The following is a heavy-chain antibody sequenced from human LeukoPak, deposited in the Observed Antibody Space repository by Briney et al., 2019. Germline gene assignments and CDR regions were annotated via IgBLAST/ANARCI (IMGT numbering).Heavy chain of an antibody. D-gene: IGHD3-10*01. Sequence: PSETLSLTCAVYGGSFSGYYWSWIRQPPGKGLEWIGEINHSGSTNYNPSLKSRVTISVDTSKNQFSLKLSSVTAADTAVYYCARDKGFGESLDYWGQGTLVTVSS. V-gene: IGHV4-34*01. CDR2: INHSGST. CDR1: GGSFSGYY. J-gene: IGHJ4*02. CDR3: ARDKGFGESLDY.